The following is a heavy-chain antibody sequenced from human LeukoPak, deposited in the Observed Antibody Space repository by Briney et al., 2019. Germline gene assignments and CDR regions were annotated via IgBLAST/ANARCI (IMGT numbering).Heavy chain of an antibody. CDR1: GFTFSSYS. CDR3: AKDQGVGYSYGSYDY. Sequence: SGGSLRLSCAASGFTFSSYSMNWVRQAPGKGLEWVSAISGSGGSTYYADSVKGRFTISRDNSKNTLYLQMNSLRAEDTAVYYCAKDQGVGYSYGSYDYWGQGTLVTVSS. V-gene: IGHV3-23*01. D-gene: IGHD5-18*01. J-gene: IGHJ4*02. CDR2: ISGSGGST.